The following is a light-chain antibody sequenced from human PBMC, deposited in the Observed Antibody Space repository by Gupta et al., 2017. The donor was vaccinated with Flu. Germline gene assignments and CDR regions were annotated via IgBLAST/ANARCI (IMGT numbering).Light chain of an antibody. CDR3: QQYYSTPRT. Sequence: DIVMPQSPDSLAVSLGERDTIYCKSSQSVLYSSNNKNYLAWYQQKPGQPPKLLIYWASTRESGVPDRFIGSGSGTDFTLTISSLQAEYVAVYYCQQYYSTPRTFGQGTKVEIK. CDR2: WAS. V-gene: IGKV4-1*01. J-gene: IGKJ1*01. CDR1: QSVLYSSNNKNY.